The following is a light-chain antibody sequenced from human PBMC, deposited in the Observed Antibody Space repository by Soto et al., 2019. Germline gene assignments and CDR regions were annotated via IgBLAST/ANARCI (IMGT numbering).Light chain of an antibody. CDR1: NIGRKS. CDR2: DDR. J-gene: IGLJ2*01. V-gene: IGLV3-21*02. CDR3: QLWDSNSDHVV. Sequence: SYELTQPHSVSVATAQMARITCGGNNIGRKSVHWYQQKPGQAPVVVVYDDRDRPSGIPERFSGSNSGNTAALTISRVEAGDEADYYCQLWDSNSDHVVFGGGTQLTV.